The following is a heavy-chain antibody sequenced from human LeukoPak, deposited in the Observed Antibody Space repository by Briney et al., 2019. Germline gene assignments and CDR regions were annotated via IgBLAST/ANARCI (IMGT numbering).Heavy chain of an antibody. Sequence: GGSLRRSCAASGFTFSSYAMHWVRQAPGKGLEWVAVISYDGSNKYYADSVKGRFTISRDNSKNTLYLQMNSLRAEDTAVYYCARDLSDILTGPFDYWGQGTLVTVSS. CDR2: ISYDGSNK. J-gene: IGHJ4*02. CDR3: ARDLSDILTGPFDY. D-gene: IGHD3-9*01. CDR1: GFTFSSYA. V-gene: IGHV3-30-3*01.